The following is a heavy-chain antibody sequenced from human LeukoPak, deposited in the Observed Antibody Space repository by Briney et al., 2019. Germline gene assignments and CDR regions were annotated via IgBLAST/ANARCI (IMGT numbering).Heavy chain of an antibody. D-gene: IGHD4-4*01. CDR1: GSRSTSYG. Sequence: ASVKVSCKVSGSRSTSYGIHWVRQAPGQGLEWMGWINRYNGKTNYGQKFQGRVTMTTDTSTSTTYMELRSLRSDDTAVYYCARDLGVTTKDPFEHWGQGTLVTVPS. V-gene: IGHV1-18*01. J-gene: IGHJ4*02. CDR2: INRYNGKT. CDR3: ARDLGVTTKDPFEH.